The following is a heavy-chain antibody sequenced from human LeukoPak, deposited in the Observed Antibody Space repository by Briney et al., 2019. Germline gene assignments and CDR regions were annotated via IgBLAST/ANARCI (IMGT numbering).Heavy chain of an antibody. CDR2: ISYDGNNK. D-gene: IGHD6-25*01. Sequence: GGSLSLSCAASGFTFSNYAMHWVSQAPGKCLEWVAVISYDGNNKYYADSVKGRFTISRDNSKNTLYLHMNSLRAEDTAVYFCARDDAAYYFDFWGQGTLVTVSS. V-gene: IGHV3-30-3*01. J-gene: IGHJ4*02. CDR1: GFTFSNYA. CDR3: ARDDAAYYFDF.